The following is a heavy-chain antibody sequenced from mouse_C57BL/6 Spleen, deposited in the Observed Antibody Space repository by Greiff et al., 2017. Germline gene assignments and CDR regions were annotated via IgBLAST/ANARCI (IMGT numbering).Heavy chain of an antibody. D-gene: IGHD1-1*01. V-gene: IGHV5-17*01. Sequence: EVKVVESGGGLVKPGGSLKLSCAASGFTFSDYGMHWVRQAPEKGLEWVAYISSGSSTIYSADTVKGRFTISRDNAKSTLFLKLTGLRDEETAIYYCARHAHYGSSPDYAMDYWGQGTSVTVSS. J-gene: IGHJ4*01. CDR2: ISSGSSTI. CDR1: GFTFSDYG. CDR3: ARHAHYGSSPDYAMDY.